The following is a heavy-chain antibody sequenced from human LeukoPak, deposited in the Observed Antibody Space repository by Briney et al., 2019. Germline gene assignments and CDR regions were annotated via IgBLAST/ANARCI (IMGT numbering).Heavy chain of an antibody. V-gene: IGHV4-4*02. J-gene: IGHJ4*02. Sequence: SETLSLTCAVSGGSISSSNWWSWVRQPPGKGLEWIGYIYYSGSTNYNSSLKSRVTISVDTSKNQFSLKLSSVTAADTAVYYCARASGSYWRNFDYWGQGTLVTVSS. CDR3: ARASGSYWRNFDY. CDR1: GGSISSSNW. CDR2: IYYSGST. D-gene: IGHD1-26*01.